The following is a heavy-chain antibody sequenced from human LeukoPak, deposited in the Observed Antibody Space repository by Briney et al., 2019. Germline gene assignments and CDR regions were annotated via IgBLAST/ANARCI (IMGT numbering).Heavy chain of an antibody. V-gene: IGHV3-48*02. J-gene: IGHJ2*01. CDR2: ITGSGTTI. Sequence: GGSLRLSCAASGFTFSGYSMNWVRQTPGKGLEWVSCITGSGTTIYYADSVKGRFTISRDNTKNSLYLQMNSLTDEDTAVYYCARDAGYSSGWSHWYFDLWGRGTLVTVSS. CDR1: GFTFSGYS. D-gene: IGHD6-19*01. CDR3: ARDAGYSSGWSHWYFDL.